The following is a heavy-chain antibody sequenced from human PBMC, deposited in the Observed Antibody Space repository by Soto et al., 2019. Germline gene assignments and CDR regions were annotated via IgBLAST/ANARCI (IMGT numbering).Heavy chain of an antibody. J-gene: IGHJ4*02. D-gene: IGHD3-10*01. CDR1: GFTFSSYG. CDR3: AKDFRLWFGEGGYFDY. Sequence: GGSLRLSCAASGFTFSSYGMHWVRQAPGKGLEWVAVISYDGSNKYYADSVKGRFTISRDNSKNTLYLQMNSLRAEDTAVYYCAKDFRLWFGEGGYFDYWGQGTLVTVSS. CDR2: ISYDGSNK. V-gene: IGHV3-30*18.